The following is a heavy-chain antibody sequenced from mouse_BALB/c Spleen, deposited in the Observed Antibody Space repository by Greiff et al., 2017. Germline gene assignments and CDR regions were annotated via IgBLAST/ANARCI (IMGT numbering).Heavy chain of an antibody. CDR3: ARSSGTTVDY. CDR1: GYSITSDYA. D-gene: IGHD2-14*01. CDR2: ISYSGST. J-gene: IGHJ2*01. Sequence: EVQLQESGPGLVKPSQSLSLTCTVTGYSITSDYAWNWIRQFPGNKLEWMGYISYSGSTSYNPSLKSRISITRDTSKNQFFLQLNSVTTEDTATYYCARSSGTTVDYWGQGTTLTVSS. V-gene: IGHV3-2*02.